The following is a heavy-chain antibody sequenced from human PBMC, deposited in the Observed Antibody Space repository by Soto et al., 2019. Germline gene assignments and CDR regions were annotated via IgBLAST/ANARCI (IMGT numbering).Heavy chain of an antibody. Sequence: SETLSLTCAVSGGSISSGGYSWRWIRQPPGKGLEWIGEINHSGSTNYNPSLKSRVTISVDTSKNQFSLKLSSVTAADTAVYYCERQKGDGYLYDAFDIWGQGTMVTVSS. J-gene: IGHJ3*02. CDR1: GGSISSGGYS. D-gene: IGHD5-12*01. CDR2: INHSGST. CDR3: ERQKGDGYLYDAFDI. V-gene: IGHV4-30-2*01.